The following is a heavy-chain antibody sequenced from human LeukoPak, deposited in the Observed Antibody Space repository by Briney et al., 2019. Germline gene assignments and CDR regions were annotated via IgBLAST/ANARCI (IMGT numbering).Heavy chain of an antibody. J-gene: IGHJ4*02. CDR1: GGSISSYY. D-gene: IGHD6-13*01. V-gene: IGHV4-4*07. CDR2: IYTSGST. Sequence: SETLSLTCTVSGGSISSYYWSWIRQPAGKGLEWIGRIYTSGSTNYNPSLKSRVTMSVDTSKNQFSLKLSSVTAADTAVYYCARDRPKTWYSSSWLLLDYWGQGTLVTVSS. CDR3: ARDRPKTWYSSSWLLLDY.